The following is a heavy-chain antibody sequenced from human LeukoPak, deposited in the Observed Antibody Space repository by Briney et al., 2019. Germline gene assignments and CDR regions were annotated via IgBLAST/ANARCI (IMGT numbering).Heavy chain of an antibody. CDR2: IYYSGST. D-gene: IGHD3-22*01. V-gene: IGHV4-31*03. J-gene: IGHJ4*02. CDR3: ARVRGIFRTYYYDSSGYYEPAYFDY. Sequence: SETLSLTCTVSGGSISSGGYYWSWIRQHPGKGLEWIGYIYYSGSTYYNPSLKSRVTISVDTSKNQFSLKLSSVTAADTAVYYCARVRGIFRTYYYDSSGYYEPAYFDYWGQGTLVTVSS. CDR1: GGSISSGGYY.